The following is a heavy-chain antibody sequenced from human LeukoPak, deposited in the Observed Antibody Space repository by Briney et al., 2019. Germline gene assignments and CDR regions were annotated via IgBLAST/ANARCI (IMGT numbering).Heavy chain of an antibody. Sequence: AESLRLSCAASGFTFSSYWMSWVRQAPGKGLEWVANIKQDGSEKYYVDSVKGRFTISRDNAKNSLYLQMNSLRAEDTAVYYCARDHRYDILAGYPYYFVYWGQGTLVTVSS. V-gene: IGHV3-7*03. CDR2: IKQDGSEK. CDR1: GFTFSSYW. J-gene: IGHJ4*02. CDR3: ARDHRYDILAGYPYYFVY. D-gene: IGHD3-9*01.